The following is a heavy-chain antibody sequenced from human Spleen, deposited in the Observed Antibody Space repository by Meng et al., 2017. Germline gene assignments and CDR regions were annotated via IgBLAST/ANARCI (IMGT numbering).Heavy chain of an antibody. CDR3: TRDYYGPSSTSKNYYYYGMDV. D-gene: IGHD2-2*01. CDR1: GFTFSSYS. V-gene: IGHV3-21*06. J-gene: IGHJ6*02. Sequence: GESLKISCAASGFTFSSYSMNWVRQAPGKGLEWVSSITSTSSDSDYADSVKGRFTISRDNAQNSLSLQMNSLRAEDTAVYYCTRDYYGPSSTSKNYYYYGMDVWGQGTTVTVSS. CDR2: ITSTSSDS.